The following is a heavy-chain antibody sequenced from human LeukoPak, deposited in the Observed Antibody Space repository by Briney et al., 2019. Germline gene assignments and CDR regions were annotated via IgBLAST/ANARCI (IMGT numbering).Heavy chain of an antibody. V-gene: IGHV3-20*04. J-gene: IGHJ1*01. D-gene: IGHD4-17*01. CDR1: GFTFDDYG. Sequence: PGGSLRLSCAASGFTFDDYGMSWVRQAPGKGLEWVSGINWNGGSTGYADSVEGRFTISRDNAKNSLYLQMNSLRAEDTALYYCAKGYPPSTTVTAPQYFQHWGQGTLVTVSS. CDR2: INWNGGST. CDR3: AKGYPPSTTVTAPQYFQH.